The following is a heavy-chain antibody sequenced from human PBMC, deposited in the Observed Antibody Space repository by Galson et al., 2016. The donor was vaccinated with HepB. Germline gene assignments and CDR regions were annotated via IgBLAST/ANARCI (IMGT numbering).Heavy chain of an antibody. D-gene: IGHD4-23*01. J-gene: IGHJ4*02. CDR1: GGSISGYY. CDR3: ARVVYAGYSILGYYFDS. Sequence: SETLSLTCTVSGGSISGYYWSWIRQPPGKGLEWIAYIYSSVSTNYNPSLKSRATISIDASKNQFSLKLNSVTAADTAVYFCARVVYAGYSILGYYFDSWGQGTLVTVSS. CDR2: IYSSVST. V-gene: IGHV4-4*08.